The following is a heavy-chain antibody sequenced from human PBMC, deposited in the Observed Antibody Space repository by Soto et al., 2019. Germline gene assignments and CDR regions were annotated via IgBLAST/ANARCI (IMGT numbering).Heavy chain of an antibody. J-gene: IGHJ4*02. CDR1: GDSISSYY. Sequence: SETLSLTCTVSGDSISSYYWTWIRQPPGKGLEYIGYIYYSGRTYYNPSLKSRVTISVDTSKNQFSLKLSSVTAADTAVYYCARGHLGITTTGTWYDIDYWGQGTLVTVSS. D-gene: IGHD2-15*01. CDR3: ARGHLGITTTGTWYDIDY. CDR2: IYYSGRT. V-gene: IGHV4-59*01.